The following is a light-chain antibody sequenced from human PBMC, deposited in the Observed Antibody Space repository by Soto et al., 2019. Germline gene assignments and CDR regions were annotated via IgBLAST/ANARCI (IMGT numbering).Light chain of an antibody. V-gene: IGKV1-17*01. Sequence: DIQMTQFPSSLSASVGDRVTITCRASQGIRNDLAWYQQKPGKAPKRLIYAASSLQSGVPSRLSGSGSGTEFTLAISSLQPEDFATFYCLQHRTYPLTFGQGTKVEIK. J-gene: IGKJ1*01. CDR3: LQHRTYPLT. CDR1: QGIRND. CDR2: AAS.